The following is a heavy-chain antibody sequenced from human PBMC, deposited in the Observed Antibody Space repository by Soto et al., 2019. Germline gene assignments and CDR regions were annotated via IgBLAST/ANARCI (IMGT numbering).Heavy chain of an antibody. CDR2: IIPIFGTA. Sequence: ASVKVSCKASGGTFSSYAISWVRQAPGQGLEWMGGIIPIFGTANYAQKFQGRVTITADESTSTAYMELSSLRSEDTAVYYCAYRVGATRFYYYYGMDVWGQGTTVTVSS. J-gene: IGHJ6*02. CDR1: GGTFSSYA. V-gene: IGHV1-69*13. D-gene: IGHD1-26*01. CDR3: AYRVGATRFYYYYGMDV.